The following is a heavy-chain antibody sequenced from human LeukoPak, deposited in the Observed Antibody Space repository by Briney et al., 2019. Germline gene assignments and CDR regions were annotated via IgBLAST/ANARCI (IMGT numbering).Heavy chain of an antibody. CDR2: IYHSGST. CDR3: AKHGHPYSSSWYFIDY. CDR1: GGSISSGGYY. V-gene: IGHV4-30-2*01. D-gene: IGHD6-13*01. J-gene: IGHJ4*02. Sequence: PSETLSLTCTVSGGSISSGGYYWSWIRQPPGKGLEWIGYIYHSGSTYYNPSLKSRVTISVDTSKNQFSLKLSSVTAADTAVYYCAKHGHPYSSSWYFIDYWGQGTLVTVSS.